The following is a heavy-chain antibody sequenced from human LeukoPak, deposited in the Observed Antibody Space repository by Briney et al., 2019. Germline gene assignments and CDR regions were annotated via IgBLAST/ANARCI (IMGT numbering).Heavy chain of an antibody. D-gene: IGHD4-23*01. Sequence: GGSLRLSCAASGFTFSSYAMSWIRQAPGKGLEWVSAISGSGGSTYYADSVKGRFTISRDNSKNTLYLQMNSLRAEDTAVYYCARDLATVVTPLKPAEYFQHWGQGTLVTVSS. V-gene: IGHV3-23*01. CDR3: ARDLATVVTPLKPAEYFQH. CDR1: GFTFSSYA. CDR2: ISGSGGST. J-gene: IGHJ1*01.